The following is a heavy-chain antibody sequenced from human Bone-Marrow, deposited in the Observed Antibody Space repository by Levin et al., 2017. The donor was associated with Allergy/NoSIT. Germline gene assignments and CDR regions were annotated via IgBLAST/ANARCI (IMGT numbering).Heavy chain of an antibody. CDR2: ISSRSRSI. Sequence: GGSLRLSCAASGFTFSYYSMNWVRQAPGKGLEWVSSISSRSRSIYYADSVKGRFTISRDNAKDSLYLQMNSLRPEDTAVYYCVRDYDGGSYSGFDPWGQGTLVTVSS. V-gene: IGHV3-21*06. CDR1: GFTFSYYS. D-gene: IGHD1-26*01. CDR3: VRDYDGGSYSGFDP. J-gene: IGHJ5*02.